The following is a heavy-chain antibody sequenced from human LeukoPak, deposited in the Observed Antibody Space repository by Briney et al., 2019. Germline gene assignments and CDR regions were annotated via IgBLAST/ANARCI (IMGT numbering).Heavy chain of an antibody. V-gene: IGHV3-23*01. J-gene: IGHJ4*02. CDR1: GLTLSSYA. Sequence: GVALRLSCAASGLTLSSYAMICVRQAPGKGLECVSAMSCSWYSTYYTDSVKRRFTISRHNSKNTLYLQMNSMRAEDTAVYYCAKATGLVSGAVAGSHPFDYWGQGTLVTVSS. CDR2: MSCSWYST. D-gene: IGHD6-19*01. CDR3: AKATGLVSGAVAGSHPFDY.